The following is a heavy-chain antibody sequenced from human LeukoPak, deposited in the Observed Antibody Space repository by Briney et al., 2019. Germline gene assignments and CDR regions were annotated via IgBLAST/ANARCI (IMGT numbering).Heavy chain of an antibody. D-gene: IGHD3-10*01. CDR3: ARLGSGALWFGELTLDY. V-gene: IGHV3-23*01. CDR1: GFTFSSYA. J-gene: IGHJ4*02. CDR2: ISGSGGST. Sequence: GGSLRLSCAASGFTFSSYAMSWVRQAPGKGLESVSAISGSGGSTYYADSVKGRFTISRDNSKNTLYLQMNSLRAEDTAVYYCARLGSGALWFGELTLDYWGQGTLVTVSS.